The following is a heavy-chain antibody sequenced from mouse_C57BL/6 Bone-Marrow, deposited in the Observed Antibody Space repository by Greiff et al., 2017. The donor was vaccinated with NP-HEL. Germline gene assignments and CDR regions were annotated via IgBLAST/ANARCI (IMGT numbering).Heavy chain of an antibody. D-gene: IGHD2-12*01. J-gene: IGHJ3*01. V-gene: IGHV5-4*03. Sequence: EVKLMESGGGLVKPGGSLKLSCAASGFTFSSYAMSWVRQTPEKRLEWVATISDGGSYTYYPDNVKGRFTISRDNAKSNLYLQMSHLESEDTAMYYCEGVTYYSGAYWGQGTLVTVSA. CDR3: EGVTYYSGAY. CDR1: GFTFSSYA. CDR2: ISDGGSYT.